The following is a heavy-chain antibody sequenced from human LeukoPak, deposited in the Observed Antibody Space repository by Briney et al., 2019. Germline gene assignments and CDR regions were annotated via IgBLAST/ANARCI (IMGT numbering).Heavy chain of an antibody. V-gene: IGHV1-2*06. CDR1: GYTFTGYY. Sequence: ASVKVSCKASGYTFTGYYMHWVRQAPGQGLEWMGRINPNSGGTNYAQKFQGRVTMTRDTSISTAYMELSRLRSDDTAVYYCAKDRDISSARAGSAFDYWGQGTLVTVSS. CDR2: INPNSGGT. J-gene: IGHJ4*02. D-gene: IGHD6-19*01. CDR3: AKDRDISSARAGSAFDY.